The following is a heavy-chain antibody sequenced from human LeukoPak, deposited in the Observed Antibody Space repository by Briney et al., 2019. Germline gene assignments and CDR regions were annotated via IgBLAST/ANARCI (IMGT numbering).Heavy chain of an antibody. Sequence: MPSETLSLTCAVYGGSFSGYYWSWIRQPPGKELEWIGEINHSGSTNYNPSLKSRVTISVDTSKNQFSLKLSSVTAADTAVYYCAREPTSFGELFSVHWGQGTLVTVSS. CDR3: AREPTSFGELFSVH. CDR1: GGSFSGYY. V-gene: IGHV4-34*01. CDR2: INHSGST. D-gene: IGHD3-10*01. J-gene: IGHJ4*02.